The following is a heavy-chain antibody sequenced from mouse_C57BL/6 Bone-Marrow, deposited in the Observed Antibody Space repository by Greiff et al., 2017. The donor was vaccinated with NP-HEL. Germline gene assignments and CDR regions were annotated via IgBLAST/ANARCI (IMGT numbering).Heavy chain of an antibody. CDR3: ARRGPDYAMDY. V-gene: IGHV1-59*01. Sequence: QVQLQQSGAELVRPGTSVKLSCKASGYTFTSYWMHWVKQRPGQGLEWIGVIDPSDSYTNYNQKFKGKATLTVDTSSSTAYMQLSSLTSEDSAVYYCARRGPDYAMDYWGQGTSVTVSS. CDR2: IDPSDSYT. J-gene: IGHJ4*01. CDR1: GYTFTSYW.